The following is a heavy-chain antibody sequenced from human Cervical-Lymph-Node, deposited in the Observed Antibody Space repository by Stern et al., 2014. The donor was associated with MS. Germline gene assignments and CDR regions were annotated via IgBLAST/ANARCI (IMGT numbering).Heavy chain of an antibody. V-gene: IGHV1-69*01. CDR2: IIPIFGST. CDR1: GGTFSDYA. J-gene: IGHJ5*01. D-gene: IGHD2-21*02. Sequence: QVQLVQSGAEVTKPGSSVQVSCKASGGTFSDYAISWVRQAPGQGLDWMGGIIPIFGSTDYAQNFQGRVTITADESTTTAYMDLSSLRSEDTAVYYCARGAYCGGDCYWGWFDSWGQGTLVTVSS. CDR3: ARGAYCGGDCYWGWFDS.